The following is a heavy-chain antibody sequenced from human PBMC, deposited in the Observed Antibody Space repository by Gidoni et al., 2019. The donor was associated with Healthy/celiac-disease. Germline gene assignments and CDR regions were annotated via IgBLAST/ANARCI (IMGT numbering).Heavy chain of an antibody. CDR1: VGSISSSSYY. D-gene: IGHD6-19*01. V-gene: IGHV4-39*01. J-gene: IGHJ4*02. CDR2: IYYSGST. Sequence: QLQLQESGPGLVKPSETLSLTCTVAVGSISSSSYYWGWIRQPPGKGLEWIVSIYYSGSTYYNPSLKSRVTISVDTSKNQFSLKLSSVTAADTAVYYCARHVNGIAVTRGYFDYWGQGTLVTVSS. CDR3: ARHVNGIAVTRGYFDY.